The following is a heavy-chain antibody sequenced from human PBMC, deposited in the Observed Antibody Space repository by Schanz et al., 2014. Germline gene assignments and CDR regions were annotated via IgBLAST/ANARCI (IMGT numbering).Heavy chain of an antibody. D-gene: IGHD3-22*01. CDR3: AREVGLYDRGWFDP. CDR2: IVPIAGIT. Sequence: QVHLVQSGAEVKKPGSSVKVSCKASGGTFNSDTFSWVRQAPGQGLEWMGRIVPIAGITNYAQRFQGRVTITADKSSDTAYMELSSLRSEDTAVYYCAREVGLYDRGWFDPWGQGTLVTVSS. V-gene: IGHV1-69*08. J-gene: IGHJ5*02. CDR1: GGTFNSDT.